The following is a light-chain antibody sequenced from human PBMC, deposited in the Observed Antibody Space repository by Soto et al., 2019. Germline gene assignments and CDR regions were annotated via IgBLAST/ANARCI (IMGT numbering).Light chain of an antibody. CDR1: SGDVGGSNS. J-gene: IGLJ3*02. CDR2: DVN. Sequence: ALTQPASVSGSPGQSITISCTGTSGDVGGSNSVSWYQHHPGKAPKLMIYDVNNRPSGVSNRFSGSKSGNTASLTISGLQPDDEADYYCSSYTSVSTLVFGGGTQLTVL. V-gene: IGLV2-14*01. CDR3: SSYTSVSTLV.